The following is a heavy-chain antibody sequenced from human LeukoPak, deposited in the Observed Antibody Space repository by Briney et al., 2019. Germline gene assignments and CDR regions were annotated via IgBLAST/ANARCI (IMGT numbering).Heavy chain of an antibody. Sequence: PSETLSLTCTVSGDSFTAYYWSWIRQPPGKGLEYIGYIFYDGRTNYNPSLQSRVTLSVETSKNQFSLNLSSVTAADTAVYYCARDYAHDYGTYFDYWGQGSLVTVSS. CDR2: IFYDGRT. CDR1: GDSFTAYY. J-gene: IGHJ4*02. V-gene: IGHV4-59*01. CDR3: ARDYAHDYGTYFDY. D-gene: IGHD4-17*01.